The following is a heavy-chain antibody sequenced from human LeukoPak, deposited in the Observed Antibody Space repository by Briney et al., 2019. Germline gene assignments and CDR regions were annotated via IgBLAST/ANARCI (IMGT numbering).Heavy chain of an antibody. CDR1: GGSISSNSYY. Sequence: SETLSLTCTASGGSISSNSYYWGWIRQPPGRGLEWIGSISYSGTTYYNPSLKSRVTISVDTSKNQFSLKLNSVTAADTAMYYCARHGVAVVTSSFDYWGQGTLVTVSS. CDR3: ARHGVAVVTSSFDY. D-gene: IGHD2-15*01. J-gene: IGHJ4*02. V-gene: IGHV4-39*01. CDR2: ISYSGTT.